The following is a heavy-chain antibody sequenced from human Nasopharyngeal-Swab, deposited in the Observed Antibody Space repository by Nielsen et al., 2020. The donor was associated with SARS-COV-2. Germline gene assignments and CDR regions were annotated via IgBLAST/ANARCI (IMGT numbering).Heavy chain of an antibody. CDR2: IFSNDEK. D-gene: IGHD3-3*01. Sequence: WIRQPPGKALEWLAHIFSNDEKSYSTSLKSRLTISKDTSKSQVVLTMTNMDPVDTATYYCARSYDFWSGYYRYYYYGMDVWGQGTTGTVSS. CDR3: ARSYDFWSGYYRYYYYGMDV. V-gene: IGHV2-26*01. J-gene: IGHJ6*02.